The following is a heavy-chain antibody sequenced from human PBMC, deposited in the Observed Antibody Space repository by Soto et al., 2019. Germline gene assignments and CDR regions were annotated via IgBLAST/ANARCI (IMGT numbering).Heavy chain of an antibody. CDR3: GGGGGDYGDYLDY. J-gene: IGHJ4*02. CDR1: GFSFSTYW. Sequence: ELQLVESGGGLVQPGGSLRLSCVASGFSFSTYWMHWVRQAPGKGLVWVSRINTAGTTTPYADSVTGRFTISRDNAKNTLYLQMNSLGAGGTAVYYCGGGGGDYGDYLDYWGQGALVTVSS. CDR2: INTAGTTT. D-gene: IGHD4-17*01. V-gene: IGHV3-74*01.